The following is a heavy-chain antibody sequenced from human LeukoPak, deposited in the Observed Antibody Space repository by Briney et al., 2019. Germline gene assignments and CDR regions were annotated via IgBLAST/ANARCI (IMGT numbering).Heavy chain of an antibody. CDR2: IIPIFGTA. CDR3: ARGEEEYTYYYDSSGYSFFDY. V-gene: IGHV1-69*01. CDR1: GGTFSSYA. J-gene: IGHJ4*02. Sequence: GSSVKVSCKASGGTFSSYAISWVRQALGQGLEWMGGIIPIFGTANYAQKFQGRVTITADESTSTAYMELSSLRSEDTAVYYSARGEEEYTYYYDSSGYSFFDYWGQGTLVTVSS. D-gene: IGHD3-22*01.